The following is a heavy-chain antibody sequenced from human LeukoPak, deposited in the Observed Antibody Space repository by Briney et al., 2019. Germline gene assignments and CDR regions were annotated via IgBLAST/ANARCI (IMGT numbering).Heavy chain of an antibody. D-gene: IGHD1-14*01. CDR1: GYTFTGYY. Sequence: ASVKVSCKASGYTFTGYYMHWVRQAPGQGLEWMGWINPNSGGTNYAQKFQGRVTMTRDTSTSTVYMELSSLRSEDTAVYYCARDFLTYRLGLDYWGQGTLVTVSS. CDR3: ARDFLTYRLGLDY. V-gene: IGHV1-2*02. CDR2: INPNSGGT. J-gene: IGHJ4*02.